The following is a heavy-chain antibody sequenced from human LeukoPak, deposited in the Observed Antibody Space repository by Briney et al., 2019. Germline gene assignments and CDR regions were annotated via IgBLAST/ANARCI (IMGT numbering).Heavy chain of an antibody. J-gene: IGHJ4*02. D-gene: IGHD2/OR15-2a*01. Sequence: KASETLSLTCTVSGGSISSYYWSWIRQPPGKGLEWIAYISDIGSINYNPSLKSRVTISLATSKNQFSLKLSSVTAADTAVYYCAGHHPRNTVDFWGQGTLVTVSS. CDR2: ISDIGSI. V-gene: IGHV4-59*08. CDR3: AGHHPRNTVDF. CDR1: GGSISSYY.